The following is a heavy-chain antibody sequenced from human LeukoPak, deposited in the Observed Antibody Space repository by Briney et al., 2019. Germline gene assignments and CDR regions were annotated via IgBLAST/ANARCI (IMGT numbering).Heavy chain of an antibody. Sequence: PGGSLRLSCAASGFTFSSYWMHWVRQVPGKGLAWVARINPGGRSITYADSVKGRFTISRDNAKNTLYLQMDSLRAEDTGVYYCARSNQADDYWGQGTLVTVSS. V-gene: IGHV3-74*01. CDR2: INPGGRSI. D-gene: IGHD1-14*01. CDR1: GFTFSSYW. CDR3: ARSNQADDY. J-gene: IGHJ4*02.